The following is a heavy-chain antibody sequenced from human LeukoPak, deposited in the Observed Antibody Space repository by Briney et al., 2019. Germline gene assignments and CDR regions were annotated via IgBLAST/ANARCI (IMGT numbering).Heavy chain of an antibody. CDR3: AKEITPYYDFWRWFGP. D-gene: IGHD3-3*01. J-gene: IGHJ5*02. V-gene: IGHV3-23*01. CDR2: ISGSGGST. Sequence: GGSLRLSCAASGFTFSSYAMSWVRQAPGKGLEWVSAISGSGGSTYYADSVKGRFTISRDNSKNTLYLQMNSLRAEDTAVYYCAKEITPYYDFWRWFGPWGQGTLSPSPQ. CDR1: GFTFSSYA.